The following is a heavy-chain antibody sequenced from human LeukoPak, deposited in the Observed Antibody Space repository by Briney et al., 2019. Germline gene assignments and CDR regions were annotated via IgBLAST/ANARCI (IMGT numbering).Heavy chain of an antibody. CDR2: INHSGST. J-gene: IGHJ6*02. D-gene: IGHD6-13*01. Sequence: SETLSLTCAAYGGSFSGYYWSWIRQPPGKGLEWIGEINHSGSTNYNPSLKSRVTISVDTSKNQFSLKLSSVTAADTAVYYCARNAGGQQLFYYYYGMDVWGQGTTVTVSS. V-gene: IGHV4-34*01. CDR1: GGSFSGYY. CDR3: ARNAGGQQLFYYYYGMDV.